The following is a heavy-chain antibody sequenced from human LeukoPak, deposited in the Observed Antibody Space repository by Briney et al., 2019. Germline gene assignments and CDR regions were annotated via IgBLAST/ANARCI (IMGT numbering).Heavy chain of an antibody. V-gene: IGHV1-2*02. J-gene: IGHJ1*01. D-gene: IGHD3-22*01. CDR2: INPKSGAT. CDR3: GNDKYYYDSCVPHPPGY. CDR1: GYSFTDYY. Sequence: ASVKVSCKASGYSFTDYYIHWVRQAPAQGLEWMGWINPKSGATKNARELQGRVTKTRETSTDTAYMELRSLSPNDPAVYHRGNDKYYYDSCVPHPPGYWGQGTLVAVSS.